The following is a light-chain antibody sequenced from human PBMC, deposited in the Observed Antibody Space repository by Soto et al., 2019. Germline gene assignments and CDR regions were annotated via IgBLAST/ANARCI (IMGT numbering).Light chain of an antibody. V-gene: IGKV1-5*01. CDR1: QSISNR. J-gene: IGKJ1*01. CDR3: QHYGGVWT. CDR2: DAS. Sequence: DIQMTQSPSTLSASVGDRVTITCRASQSISNRLAWYQQKPGKAPKVLIYDASSLESGVPSRFSGSGSATEFILTISSLQPGDFAAYYCQHYGGVWTFGQGTKVDIK.